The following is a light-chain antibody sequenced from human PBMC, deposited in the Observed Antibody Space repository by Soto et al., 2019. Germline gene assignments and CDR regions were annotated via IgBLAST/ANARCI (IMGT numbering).Light chain of an antibody. J-gene: IGLJ3*02. V-gene: IGLV2-8*01. CDR2: EVT. CDR1: SSDVGAYNY. Sequence: QSALTQPPSASGSPGQSVTISCTGTSSDVGAYNYVSWYQQHAGKAPKLVIYEVTKRPSGVPDRFSGSKSANTASLTVSGLQAEDEAAYYCSSFASSNTWVFGGGTKLPVL. CDR3: SSFASSNTWV.